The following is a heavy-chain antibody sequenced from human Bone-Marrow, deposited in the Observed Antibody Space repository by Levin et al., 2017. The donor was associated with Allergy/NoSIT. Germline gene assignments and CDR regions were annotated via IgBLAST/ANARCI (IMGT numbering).Heavy chain of an antibody. D-gene: IGHD2-15*01. CDR1: GDFISNHY. CDR2: IYDGGKP. CDR3: ARAHSDPQSKKWSMLGD. V-gene: IGHV4-4*07. Sequence: SETLSLTCSVSGDFISNHYWNWIRQPAGKELEWIGRIYDGGKPTYNLSLKSRVTMSVDTSKNQFSLKLTSVTAADTAVYFCARAHSDPQSKKWSMLGDWGRGIRVTVSS. J-gene: IGHJ4*02.